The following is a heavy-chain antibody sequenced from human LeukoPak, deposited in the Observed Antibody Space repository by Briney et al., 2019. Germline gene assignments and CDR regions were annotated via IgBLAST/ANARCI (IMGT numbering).Heavy chain of an antibody. J-gene: IGHJ4*02. CDR2: IYHSGST. CDR3: ARGSGAAATGTDY. D-gene: IGHD6-13*01. Sequence: SETLSLTCTVSGYSISSGYYWGWIRQPPGKGLEWIGSIYHSGSTYYNPSLKSRVTISVDTSKNQFSLTLSSVTAADSAVYYCARGSGAAATGTDYWAQGTRVTVSS. V-gene: IGHV4-38-2*02. CDR1: GYSISSGYY.